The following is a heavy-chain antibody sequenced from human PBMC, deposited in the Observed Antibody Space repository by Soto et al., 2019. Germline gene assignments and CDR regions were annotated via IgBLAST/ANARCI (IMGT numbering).Heavy chain of an antibody. CDR2: IGLGSSTK. V-gene: IGHV3-48*01. CDR1: GFTFRNYG. CDR3: ARDQLYSNDISRRPLNAFHV. J-gene: IGHJ3*01. D-gene: IGHD3-22*01. Sequence: GGSLRLSCAASGFTFRNYGMNWVRQAPGKGLEWVSYIGLGSSTKYYADSVEGRFTISRDNAKNSLYLQMNSLRAEDTAVYYCARDQLYSNDISRRPLNAFHVCGPGPMLTLS.